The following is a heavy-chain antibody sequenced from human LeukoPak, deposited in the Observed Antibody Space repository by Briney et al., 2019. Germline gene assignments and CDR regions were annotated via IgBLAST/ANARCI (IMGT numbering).Heavy chain of an antibody. CDR3: VRDGANLEEPNDAFDT. J-gene: IGHJ3*02. CDR1: GASITSCY. V-gene: IGHV4-4*07. CDR2: LYTTGTT. D-gene: IGHD3-3*01. Sequence: PSETLSLTCAVSGASITSCYWSWVRQSAGKGLEWIGRLYTTGTTNYNPSLKSRVTMSGDSSKNQLSLTLTSVTAADTAVYYCVRDGANLEEPNDAFDTWGQGTLVTVSS.